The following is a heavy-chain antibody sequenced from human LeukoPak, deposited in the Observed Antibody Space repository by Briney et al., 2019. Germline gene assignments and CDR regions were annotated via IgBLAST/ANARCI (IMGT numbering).Heavy chain of an antibody. CDR1: RVTFTNYV. CDR2: IIPMFGTT. J-gene: IGHJ4*02. V-gene: IGHV1-69*06. D-gene: IGHD3-22*01. CDR3: ARSYSSAPIV. Sequence: SAKVSCKASRVTFTNYVFSWVRQAPGQGLEWIGGIIPMFGTTNFAQKFQGRVTITADKSTSTAYMELSSLRSDDTAMYYCARSYSSAPIVWGQGTLVTVSS.